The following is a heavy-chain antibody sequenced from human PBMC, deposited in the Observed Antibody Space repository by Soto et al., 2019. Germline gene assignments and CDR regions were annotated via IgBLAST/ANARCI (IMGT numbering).Heavy chain of an antibody. Sequence: SETLSLTCTVSGGSISSYYWSWIRQPPGKGLEWIGYIYYSGSTNYNPSLKSRVTISVDTSKNQFSLKLSSVTAADTAVYHCARHFYSGSYFGHWFDPWGQGTLVTVS. CDR3: ARHFYSGSYFGHWFDP. D-gene: IGHD1-26*01. CDR1: GGSISSYY. V-gene: IGHV4-59*01. CDR2: IYYSGST. J-gene: IGHJ5*02.